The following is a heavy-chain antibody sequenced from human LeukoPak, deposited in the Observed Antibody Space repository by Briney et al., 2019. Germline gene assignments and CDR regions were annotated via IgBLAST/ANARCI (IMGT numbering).Heavy chain of an antibody. CDR1: GGSISSYY. V-gene: IGHV4-4*07. Sequence: SETLSLTCTVSGGSISSYYWSWIRQPPGKGLEWIGRVYPGESSEYNPSLKSRVTMSVDTSKNQFSLKVNSVTAADTAVYYCARVERGGLDYWGQGTLVTVSS. CDR3: ARVERGGLDY. CDR2: VYPGESS. J-gene: IGHJ4*02. D-gene: IGHD3-10*01.